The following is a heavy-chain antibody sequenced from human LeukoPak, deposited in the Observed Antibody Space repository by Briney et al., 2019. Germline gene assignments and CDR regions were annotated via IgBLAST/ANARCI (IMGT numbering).Heavy chain of an antibody. Sequence: GASVKVSCNASGYSFTNYGITWVRQAPGQGLEWMGWISPYHGNTHYAQRLQGRVTMTTDTSTSTAYMELRSLRSDDTAVYYCARDPQRYSGSYYGMDNWFDPWGQGTLVTVSS. D-gene: IGHD1-26*01. CDR3: ARDPQRYSGSYYGMDNWFDP. V-gene: IGHV1-18*01. CDR1: GYSFTNYG. J-gene: IGHJ5*02. CDR2: ISPYHGNT.